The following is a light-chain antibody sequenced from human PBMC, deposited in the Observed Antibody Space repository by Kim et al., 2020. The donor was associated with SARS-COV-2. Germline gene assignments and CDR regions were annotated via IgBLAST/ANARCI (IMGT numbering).Light chain of an antibody. CDR1: QSLDSN. J-gene: IGKJ4*01. CDR2: GAS. CDR3: QQYNNWPPT. Sequence: ELLMTQSPATLSVAPEERAPFSCRASQSLDSNLAWYQHKPGQPPRVLISGASTRTTGIPARFSGSGSGTEFTLTISSLQSEDFAVYYCQQYNNWPPTFGGGTKGDIK. V-gene: IGKV3-15*01.